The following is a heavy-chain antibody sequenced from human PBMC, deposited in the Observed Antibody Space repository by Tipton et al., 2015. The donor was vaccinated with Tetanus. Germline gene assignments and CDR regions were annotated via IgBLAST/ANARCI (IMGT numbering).Heavy chain of an antibody. Sequence: SLRLSCAASGFTLSDYYMSWIRQAPGKGLEWVSYISSSGSTIYYADSVKGRFTISRDNAKNSLYLQMNSLRAEDTAVYYCARDLERADSGYDHAGAFDIWGQGTMVTVSS. CDR3: ARDLERADSGYDHAGAFDI. V-gene: IGHV3-11*01. CDR1: GFTLSDYY. D-gene: IGHD5-12*01. CDR2: ISSSGSTI. J-gene: IGHJ3*02.